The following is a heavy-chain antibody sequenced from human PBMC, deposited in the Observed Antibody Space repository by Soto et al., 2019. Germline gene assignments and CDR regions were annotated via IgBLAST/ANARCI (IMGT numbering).Heavy chain of an antibody. V-gene: IGHV1-18*01. D-gene: IGHD2-15*01. J-gene: IGHJ4*02. CDR2: INSHNGNS. Sequence: ASVKVSCKASGHTLTNYGISWVRQAPGQGLEWMGWINSHNGNSDYAQKFQDRVTMTTDTSTSTAYMELRSLRYDDTAVYYCVTPSFCSGGNCLYYFDTWGQGTLVTVSS. CDR3: VTPSFCSGGNCLYYFDT. CDR1: GHTLTNYG.